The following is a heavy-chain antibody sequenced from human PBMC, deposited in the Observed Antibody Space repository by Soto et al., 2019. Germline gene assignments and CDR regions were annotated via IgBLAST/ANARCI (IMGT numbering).Heavy chain of an antibody. Sequence: GGSLRLSCTASGLMFTSHWMTWVRQAPEKGLEWVANIKEDGSEKYYVDSVKGRFTISRDNAKNSLYLQMNSLRAEDTAVYYCARAGDGYNRVAENYYYYYGMDVWGQGTTVTVSS. D-gene: IGHD5-12*01. J-gene: IGHJ6*02. CDR2: IKEDGSEK. CDR1: GLMFTSHW. CDR3: ARAGDGYNRVAENYYYYYGMDV. V-gene: IGHV3-7*03.